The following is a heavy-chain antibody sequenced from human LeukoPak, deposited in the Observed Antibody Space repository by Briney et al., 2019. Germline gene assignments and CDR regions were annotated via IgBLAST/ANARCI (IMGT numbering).Heavy chain of an antibody. CDR2: IYHSGHT. V-gene: IGHV4-59*04. CDR3: ASGSWDETGYFDN. J-gene: IGHJ4*02. CDR1: GGSFTGHY. D-gene: IGHD1-14*01. Sequence: KPSETLSLTCAVSGGSFTGHYWSWIRQPPGKALEWIGYIYHSGHTFNNPSLKSRVTMSVDRSKNQFSLNLSFVTAADTAVYYCASGSWDETGYFDNWGQGTLVTVSS.